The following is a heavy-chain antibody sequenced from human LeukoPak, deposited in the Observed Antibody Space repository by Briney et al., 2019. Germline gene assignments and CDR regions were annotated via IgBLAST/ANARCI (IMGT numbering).Heavy chain of an antibody. J-gene: IGHJ5*02. CDR1: GFTFSSYA. V-gene: IGHV3-30-3*01. CDR2: ISYDGSNK. CDR3: AKEGGILTGYYLWFDP. Sequence: PGGSLRLSCAASGFTFSSYAMHWVRQAPGKGLEWVAVISYDGSNKYYADSVKGRFTISRDNSKNTLYLQMNSLRAEDTAVYYCAKEGGILTGYYLWFDPWGQGTLVTVSS. D-gene: IGHD3-9*01.